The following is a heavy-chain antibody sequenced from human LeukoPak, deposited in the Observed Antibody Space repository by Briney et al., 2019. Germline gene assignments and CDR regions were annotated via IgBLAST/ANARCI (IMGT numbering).Heavy chain of an antibody. CDR1: GYTFTEYY. V-gene: IGHV1-69-2*01. Sequence: ASVKVSCKASGYTFTEYYIHWVQPTPGKGLEWVGRLNTENGEAVYADEFQGRVTITADISTDTVYLELTSLRSEDSAISAMYYCARSPVKELLSRYYHYNYMDVWGKGTTITVPS. CDR2: LNTENGEA. CDR3: YYCARSPVKELLSRYYHYNYMDV. J-gene: IGHJ6*03. D-gene: IGHD3-22*01.